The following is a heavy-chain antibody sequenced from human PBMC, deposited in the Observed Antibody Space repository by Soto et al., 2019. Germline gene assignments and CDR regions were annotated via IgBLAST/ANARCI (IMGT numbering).Heavy chain of an antibody. CDR3: ARETGYSSGWFPRAGFDY. V-gene: IGHV1-18*01. D-gene: IGHD6-19*01. CDR1: GYTFTSYG. CDR2: ISAYNGNT. J-gene: IGHJ4*02. Sequence: GASVKVSCKASGYTFTSYGISWLRQAPGQGLEWMGWISAYNGNTNYAQKLQGRVTMTTDTSTSTAYMELRSLRSDDTAVYYCARETGYSSGWFPRAGFDYWGQGTLVTVSS.